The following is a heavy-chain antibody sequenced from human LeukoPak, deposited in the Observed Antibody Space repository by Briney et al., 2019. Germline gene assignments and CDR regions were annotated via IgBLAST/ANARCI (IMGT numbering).Heavy chain of an antibody. CDR3: ARVVTTHDAFDI. V-gene: IGHV4-59*01. Sequence: SETLSLTCTVSGGSISSYYWSWIRQPPGKGLEWIGYIYYSGSTNYNPSLKSRVTISVDTSKNQFSLKLSSVTAADTAVYYCARVVTTHDAFDIWGQGTMVTVS. CDR1: GGSISSYY. J-gene: IGHJ3*02. CDR2: IYYSGST. D-gene: IGHD4-23*01.